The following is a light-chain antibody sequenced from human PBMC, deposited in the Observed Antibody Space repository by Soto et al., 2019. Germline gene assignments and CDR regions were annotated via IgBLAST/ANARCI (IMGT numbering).Light chain of an antibody. CDR2: DVS. Sequence: QSALTQPRSVSGSPGQSVTISCTGTSSDVGGYNYVSWYQQHPDKAPKLMISDVSKRPSGVPDRFSGSKSGNTASLTISGLQAEDEADYYCCSYAGTYSYVFGTGTKATVL. CDR3: CSYAGTYSYV. CDR1: SSDVGGYNY. V-gene: IGLV2-11*01. J-gene: IGLJ1*01.